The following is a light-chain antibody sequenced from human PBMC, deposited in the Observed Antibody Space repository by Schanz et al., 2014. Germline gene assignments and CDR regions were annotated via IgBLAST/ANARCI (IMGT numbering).Light chain of an antibody. CDR2: DVR. CDR1: SSDVGGYNS. CDR3: CSYAGLSSWV. J-gene: IGLJ3*02. Sequence: QSVLTQPASVSGSPGQSITISCTGTSSDVGGYNSVSWYQQHPGKAPKLMIYDVRNRPSGVSNRFSGSKSGNTASLTISGLQAEDEADYYCCSYAGLSSWVFGGGTKLTVL. V-gene: IGLV2-23*02.